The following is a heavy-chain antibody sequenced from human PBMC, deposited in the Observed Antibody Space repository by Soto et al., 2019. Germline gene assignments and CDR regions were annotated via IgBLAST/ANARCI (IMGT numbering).Heavy chain of an antibody. CDR3: AKGGYGDYPEGWYFDL. D-gene: IGHD4-17*01. CDR1: GFTFSSYA. CDR2: ISGSGGST. J-gene: IGHJ2*01. V-gene: IGHV3-23*01. Sequence: GGSLRLSCAASGFTFSSYAMSWVRQAPGKGLEWVSAISGSGGSTYYADSVKGRFTISRDNSKNTLYLQMNSLRAEDTAVYYCAKGGYGDYPEGWYFDLWGRGTLVTVSS.